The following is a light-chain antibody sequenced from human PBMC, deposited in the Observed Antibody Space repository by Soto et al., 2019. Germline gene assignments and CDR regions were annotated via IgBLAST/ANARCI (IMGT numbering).Light chain of an antibody. J-gene: IGKJ4*01. V-gene: IGKV3-15*01. CDR2: DAS. CDR3: QPYNNWPLT. CDR1: EGVSRN. Sequence: EVVMTQSSAALSMSPGERATLSCRASEGVSRNLAWYHQNPGQGPRLLIYDASTRANGVPTRFSGSRSGAEFPLTINSLQSEDFGVYYCQPYNNWPLTFGGGTKV.